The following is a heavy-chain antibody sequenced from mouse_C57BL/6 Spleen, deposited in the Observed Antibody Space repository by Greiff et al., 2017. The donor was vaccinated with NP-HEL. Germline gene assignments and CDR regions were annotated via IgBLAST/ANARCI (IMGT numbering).Heavy chain of an antibody. V-gene: IGHV14-2*01. D-gene: IGHD2-4*01. J-gene: IGHJ1*03. CDR3: ARGSYYDYGGDWYFDV. CDR2: IDPEDGET. CDR1: GFNIKDYY. Sequence: EVQLQQSGAELVKPGASVKLSCTASGFNIKDYYMHWVKQRTEQGLEWFGRIDPEDGETKYAPKFQGKATITADTSSNTAYLQLSSLTSEDTAVYYCARGSYYDYGGDWYFDVWGTGTTVTVSS.